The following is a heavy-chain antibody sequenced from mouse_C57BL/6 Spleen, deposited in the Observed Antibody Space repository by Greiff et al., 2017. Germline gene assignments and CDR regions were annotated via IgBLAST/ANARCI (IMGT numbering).Heavy chain of an antibody. CDR1: GCTFTDYY. D-gene: IGHD1-1*01. V-gene: IGHV1-26*01. Sequence: EVQLQQSGPELVKPGASVKISCKASGCTFTDYYMNWVKQSHGKSLEWIGDINPNNGGTSYNQKFKGKATLTVDKSSSTAYMELRSLTSEDSAVYYCASTTVVALYAMDYWGQGTSVTVSS. J-gene: IGHJ4*01. CDR3: ASTTVVALYAMDY. CDR2: INPNNGGT.